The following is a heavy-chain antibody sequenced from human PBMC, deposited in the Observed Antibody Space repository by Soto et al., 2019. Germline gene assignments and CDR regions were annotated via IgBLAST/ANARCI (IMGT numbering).Heavy chain of an antibody. CDR3: AKDASDILTGDYYYYYMDV. CDR1: GFTFSSYA. CDR2: ISGSGGST. D-gene: IGHD3-9*01. V-gene: IGHV3-23*01. J-gene: IGHJ6*03. Sequence: GSLRLSCAASGFTFSSYAMSWVRQAPGKGLEWVSAISGSGGSTYYADSVKGRFTISRDNSKNTLYLQMNSLRAEDTAVYYCAKDASDILTGDYYYYYMDVWGKGTTVTVSS.